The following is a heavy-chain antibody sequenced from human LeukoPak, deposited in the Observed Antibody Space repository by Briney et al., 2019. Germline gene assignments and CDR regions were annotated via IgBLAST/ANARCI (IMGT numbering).Heavy chain of an antibody. CDR3: ARASCYYDSSGYYYFDY. CDR1: GGSISSGGYY. V-gene: IGHV4-31*03. CDR2: IYYSGST. Sequence: SQTLSLTCTVSGGSISSGGYYWSWIRQHPGKGLEWIGYIYYSGSTYYNPSLKSRVTISVDTSKNQFSLKLSSVTAADTAVYYCARASCYYDSSGYYYFDYWGQGTLVTVSS. J-gene: IGHJ4*02. D-gene: IGHD3-22*01.